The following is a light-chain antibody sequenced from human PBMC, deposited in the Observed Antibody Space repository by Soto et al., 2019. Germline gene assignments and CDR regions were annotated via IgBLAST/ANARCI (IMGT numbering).Light chain of an antibody. CDR3: AAWDVSLVV. V-gene: IGLV1-44*01. CDR2: SDN. CDR1: SSNIGTNT. Sequence: QSVLTQPPSASGTPGQRVTISCSGSSSNIGTNTVIWYQQLPGAAPKLLIYSDNQRPSGVPDRFSGSKSGTSASLAISGLQSEDEADYYCAAWDVSLVVFGGGTKLPVL. J-gene: IGLJ2*01.